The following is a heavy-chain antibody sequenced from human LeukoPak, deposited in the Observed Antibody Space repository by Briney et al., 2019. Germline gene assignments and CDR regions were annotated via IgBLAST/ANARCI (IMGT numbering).Heavy chain of an antibody. CDR1: GFSFSNYA. CDR2: INSNGGST. D-gene: IGHD3-16*01. V-gene: IGHV3-64*04. CDR3: AKDRVLRGGIGTDY. Sequence: GGSLRLSCAASGFSFSNYAMHWVRQAPGKGPEYVSAINSNGGSTYYADSVKGRFTISRGNAKNSLYLQMNSLRAEDTAVYYCAKDRVLRGGIGTDYWGQGTLVTVSS. J-gene: IGHJ4*02.